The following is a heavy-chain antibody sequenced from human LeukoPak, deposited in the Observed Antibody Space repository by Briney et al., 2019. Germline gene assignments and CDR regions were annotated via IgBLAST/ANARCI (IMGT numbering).Heavy chain of an antibody. J-gene: IGHJ4*02. V-gene: IGHV3-74*01. CDR2: TNRDETST. CDR3: ARVRDGGAADF. CDR1: GFTFSDYW. D-gene: IGHD4-23*01. Sequence: GGSLRLSCTASGFTFSDYWMQWVRQVPSKGLVWVARTNRDETSTTYADSVKGRFTISRDNAKNMLSLEMNSLRAEDTAVYYCARVRDGGAADFWGQGTLVTVSS.